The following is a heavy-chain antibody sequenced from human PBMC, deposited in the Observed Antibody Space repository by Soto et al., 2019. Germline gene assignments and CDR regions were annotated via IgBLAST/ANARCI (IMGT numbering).Heavy chain of an antibody. CDR3: ARSFGWYAIDY. V-gene: IGHV4-4*02. CDR2: ISHSGSV. D-gene: IGHD6-19*01. J-gene: IGHJ4*02. Sequence: QVLLQESGPGLVQPSGTLSLSCAVSGDSISTNYFWGWVRQPPGKGLEWVGDISHSGSVNYNPSRKSRVTISIDKSKNQFSLKLNSVTSAVTAVYYCARSFGWYAIDYWGQGTLVIVSS. CDR1: GDSISTNYF.